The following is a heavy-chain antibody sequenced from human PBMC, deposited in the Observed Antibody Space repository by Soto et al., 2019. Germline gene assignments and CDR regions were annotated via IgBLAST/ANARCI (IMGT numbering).Heavy chain of an antibody. V-gene: IGHV1-18*01. CDR1: GYTFTSFG. CDR2: ITTDKGKT. D-gene: IGHD4-17*01. CDR3: ARDRAFSNGYYGFYFDY. J-gene: IGHJ4*02. Sequence: ASVKVSCKTSGYTFTSFGISWVRQAPGQGLEWMGWITTDKGKTNYAQKFQGRVTMTTDTSTSTAYMELRSLRSDDTAMYYCARDRAFSNGYYGFYFDYWGQGSLVTVSS.